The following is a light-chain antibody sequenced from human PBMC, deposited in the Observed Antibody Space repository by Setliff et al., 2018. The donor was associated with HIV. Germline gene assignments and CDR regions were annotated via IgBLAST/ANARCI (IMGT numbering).Light chain of an antibody. CDR1: HIGGKS. V-gene: IGLV3-21*03. CDR3: QVWDSSTDHHV. Sequence: SYELTQPPSVSVAPGKTARITCGGNHIGGKSVHWYQQKPGQAPVLVVYDDNDRSSGIPERFSGSNSGNTATLTISRVEAGDEADYYCQVWDSSTDHHVFGTGTKVTVL. CDR2: DDN. J-gene: IGLJ1*01.